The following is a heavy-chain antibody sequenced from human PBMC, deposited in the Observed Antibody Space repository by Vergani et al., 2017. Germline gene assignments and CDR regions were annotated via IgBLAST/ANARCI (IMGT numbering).Heavy chain of an antibody. CDR2: INAGNGNT. V-gene: IGHV1-3*01. D-gene: IGHD6-13*01. Sequence: QVQLVQSGAEVKKPGASVKVSCKASGYTFTSYAMHWVRQAPGQRLEWMGWINAGNGNTKYSQKFQGRVTITRDTSASTAYMELSSLRSDDTAVYYCASIRYSSSWYGGVDPWGQGTLVTVSS. CDR3: ASIRYSSSWYGGVDP. J-gene: IGHJ5*02. CDR1: GYTFTSYA.